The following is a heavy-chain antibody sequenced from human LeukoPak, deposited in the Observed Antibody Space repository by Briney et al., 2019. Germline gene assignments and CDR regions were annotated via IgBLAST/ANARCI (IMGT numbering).Heavy chain of an antibody. CDR3: ASSSSGAFDI. D-gene: IGHD6-6*01. Sequence: EASVKVSCKASGGTFSSYAISWVRQAPGQGLEWMGGIIPIFGTANYTQKFQGRVTITTDESTSTAYMELSSLRPEDTAVYYCASSSSGAFDIWGQGTMVTVSS. V-gene: IGHV1-69*05. CDR2: IIPIFGTA. J-gene: IGHJ3*02. CDR1: GGTFSSYA.